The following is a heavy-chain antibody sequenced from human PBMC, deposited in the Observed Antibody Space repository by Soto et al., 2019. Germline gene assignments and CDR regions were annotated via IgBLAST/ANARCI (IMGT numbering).Heavy chain of an antibody. CDR2: ISSSSSTI. V-gene: IGHV3-48*01. Sequence: GGSLRLSCAASGFTFSSYSMNWVRQAPGKGLEWVSYISSSSSTIYYADSVKGRFTISRDNAKNSLYLQMNSLRAEDTAVYYSARGNCTNGVCYPGLDYYYYYMDVWGKGTTVTVSS. CDR1: GFTFSSYS. D-gene: IGHD2-8*01. CDR3: ARGNCTNGVCYPGLDYYYYYMDV. J-gene: IGHJ6*03.